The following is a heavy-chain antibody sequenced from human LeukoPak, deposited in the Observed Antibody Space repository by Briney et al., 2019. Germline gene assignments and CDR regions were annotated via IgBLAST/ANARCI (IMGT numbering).Heavy chain of an antibody. CDR1: GYTFTSYD. CDR3: ARPMVRENIFHY. D-gene: IGHD3-10*01. CDR2: MNPNSGNT. Sequence: ASGKVSCKASGYTFTSYDINWVRQATGQGLEWMGWMNPNSGNTGYAQKFQGRVTMTRNTSISTAYMELSSLRSEDTAVYYCARPMVRENIFHYWGQGTLVTVSS. J-gene: IGHJ4*02. V-gene: IGHV1-8*01.